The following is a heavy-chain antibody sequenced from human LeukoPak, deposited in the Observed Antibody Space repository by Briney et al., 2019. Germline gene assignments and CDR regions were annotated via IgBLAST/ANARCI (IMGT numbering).Heavy chain of an antibody. J-gene: IGHJ6*02. Sequence: ASVKVSCKASGYTFTSYDINWVRQATGQGLEWMGWMNPNSGNTGYAQKFQGRVTMTRNASISTAYMELSSLRSEDTAVYYCARGEVGATGDYYGMDVWGQGTTVTVSS. CDR2: MNPNSGNT. CDR1: GYTFTSYD. V-gene: IGHV1-8*01. CDR3: ARGEVGATGDYYGMDV. D-gene: IGHD1-26*01.